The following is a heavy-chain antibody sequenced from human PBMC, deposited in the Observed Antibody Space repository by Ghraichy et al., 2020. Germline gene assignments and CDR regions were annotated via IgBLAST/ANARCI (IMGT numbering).Heavy chain of an antibody. V-gene: IGHV3-30*18. J-gene: IGHJ4*02. CDR3: AKDRGREWELVAIGY. D-gene: IGHD1-26*01. Sequence: GGSLRLSCAASGFTFSSYGMHWVRQAPGKGLEWVAVISYDGSNKYYADSVKGRFTISRDNSKNTLYLQMNSLRAEDTAVYYCAKDRGREWELVAIGYWGQGTLVTVSS. CDR1: GFTFSSYG. CDR2: ISYDGSNK.